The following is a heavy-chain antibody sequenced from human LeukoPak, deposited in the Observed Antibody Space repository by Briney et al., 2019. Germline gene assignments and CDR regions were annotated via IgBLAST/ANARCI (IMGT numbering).Heavy chain of an antibody. Sequence: PSETLSLTCAVHGGSFSGYYWSWIRQPPGKGLEWLGEINHTGSTNYNPSLKSRVTISLAPSKNQFSLKLSSVTAADTAVYYCARGPHYYDSSGYLYYFDYWGQGTLVTVSS. J-gene: IGHJ4*02. D-gene: IGHD3-22*01. V-gene: IGHV4-34*01. CDR2: INHTGST. CDR1: GGSFSGYY. CDR3: ARGPHYYDSSGYLYYFDY.